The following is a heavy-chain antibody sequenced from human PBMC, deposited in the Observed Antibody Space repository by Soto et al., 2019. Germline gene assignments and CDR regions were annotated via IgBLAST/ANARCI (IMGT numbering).Heavy chain of an antibody. CDR1: GGTFSSYT. D-gene: IGHD6-13*01. Sequence: QVQLVQSGAEVKKPGSSVKVSCKASGGTFSSYTLSWVRQAPGQGLEWMGRIIPILGIANYAQKFQGRVTSTADKTTSTDYMERSSLRSEDTAVYYCARDGAQQLVWGQGTMVTVSS. CDR2: IIPILGIA. V-gene: IGHV1-69*08. J-gene: IGHJ3*01. CDR3: ARDGAQQLV.